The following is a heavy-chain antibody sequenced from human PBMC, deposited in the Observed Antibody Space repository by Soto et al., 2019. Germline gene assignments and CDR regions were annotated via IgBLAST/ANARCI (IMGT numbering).Heavy chain of an antibody. J-gene: IGHJ5*02. CDR1: GGSSSGYY. Sequence: SETLSLTCAVYGGSSSGYYWSWIRQPPGKGLEWIGEINHSGSTNYNPSLKSRVTISVDTSKNQFSLKLSSVTAADTAVYYCARGGPVRFLEWLPTPGPLDPWGQGTLVTVSS. CDR3: ARGGPVRFLEWLPTPGPLDP. CDR2: INHSGST. D-gene: IGHD3-3*01. V-gene: IGHV4-34*01.